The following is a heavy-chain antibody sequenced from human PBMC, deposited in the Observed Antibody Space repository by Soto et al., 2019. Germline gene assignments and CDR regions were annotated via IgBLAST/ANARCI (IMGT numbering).Heavy chain of an antibody. D-gene: IGHD3-10*01. CDR2: ISSSGSTI. J-gene: IGHJ6*03. CDR1: GFTFSDYY. Sequence: GGSLRLSCAASGFTFSDYYMSWIRQAPGKGLEWVSYISSSGSTIYYADSVKGRFTISRDKAKNSLYLQMNSLRAEDTAVYYCASSPLWFGELFFSGYMDVWGKGTTVTVSS. CDR3: ASSPLWFGELFFSGYMDV. V-gene: IGHV3-11*01.